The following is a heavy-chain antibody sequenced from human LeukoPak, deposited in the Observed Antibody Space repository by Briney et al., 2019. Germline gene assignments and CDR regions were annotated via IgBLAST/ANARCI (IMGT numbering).Heavy chain of an antibody. CDR1: GYTFTSYD. Sequence: ASVKVSCKAYGYTFTSYDINWVRQATGQGLEWMGWMNPHSGNTGYAQKFQGRVTMTRDTSISTAYMELSRLRSDDTAVYYCARGVNYLDYWGQGTQVTVSS. D-gene: IGHD3-10*01. CDR3: ARGVNYLDY. V-gene: IGHV1-8*01. J-gene: IGHJ4*02. CDR2: MNPHSGNT.